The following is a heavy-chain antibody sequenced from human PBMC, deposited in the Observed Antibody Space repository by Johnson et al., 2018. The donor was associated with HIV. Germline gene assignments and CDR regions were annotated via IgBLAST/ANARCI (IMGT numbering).Heavy chain of an antibody. CDR1: GFTFSSYS. J-gene: IGHJ3*02. CDR2: ISHDGSKK. V-gene: IGHV3-30*04. Sequence: QVQLVESGGGVVQPGRSLRLSCAASGFTFSSYSMHWVRQAPGNGLEWVAVISHDGSKKYYADSVEGRFTISRDDSKNSLYLQINSLKTEDTAVYYCARGPRNPGLDGFDIWGQGKM. CDR3: ARGPRNPGLDGFDI. D-gene: IGHD1-14*01.